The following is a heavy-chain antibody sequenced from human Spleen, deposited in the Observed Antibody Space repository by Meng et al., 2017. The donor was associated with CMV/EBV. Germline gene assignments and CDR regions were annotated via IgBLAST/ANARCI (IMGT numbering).Heavy chain of an antibody. CDR3: TRDYPDYNDAFDI. CDR2: ISTSGRTKPYADSRPSTI. CDR1: GFTFSDYY. D-gene: IGHD4/OR15-4a*01. V-gene: IGHV3-11*04. J-gene: IGHJ3*02. Sequence: GGSLRLSCAASGFTFSDYYLSWIRQAPGKGLEWVSYISTSGRTKPYADSRPSTIYYADSVKGRFTISRDNAKNSLYLQMNSLRADETAVYYCTRDYPDYNDAFDIWGQGTMVTVSS.